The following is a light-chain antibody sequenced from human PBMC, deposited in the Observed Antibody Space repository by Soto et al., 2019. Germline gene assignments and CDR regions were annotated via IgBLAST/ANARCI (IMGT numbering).Light chain of an antibody. CDR3: ETWDSNTRV. Sequence: QLVLTQSSSASASLGSSVKLTCTLRSGHSSYIIAWHQQQPGKAPRYLMKLEGSGSYNKGSGVPDRFSGYSSGADRYLTISNLQFEDEADYYCETWDSNTRVFGGGTKLTVL. V-gene: IGLV4-60*02. J-gene: IGLJ3*02. CDR1: SGHSSYI. CDR2: LEGSGSY.